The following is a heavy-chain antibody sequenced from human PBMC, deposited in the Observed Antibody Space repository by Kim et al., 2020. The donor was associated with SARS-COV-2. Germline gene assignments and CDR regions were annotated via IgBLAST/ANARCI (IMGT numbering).Heavy chain of an antibody. V-gene: IGHV4-59*01. J-gene: IGHJ6*02. Sequence: TPSLKGRVTISVDTSKNQFSLKLSSVTAADTAVYYCARDPRRNYYYSMDVWGQGTTVTVSS. CDR3: ARDPRRNYYYSMDV.